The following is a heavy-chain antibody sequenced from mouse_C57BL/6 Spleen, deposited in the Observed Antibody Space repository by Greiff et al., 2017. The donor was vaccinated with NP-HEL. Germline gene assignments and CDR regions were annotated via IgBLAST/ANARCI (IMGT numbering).Heavy chain of an antibody. CDR3: ARFIATVVARYAMDY. V-gene: IGHV1-53*01. CDR2: INPSNGGT. Sequence: VKLQESGTELVKPGASVKLSCKASGYTFTSYWMHWVKQRPGQGLEWIGNINPSNGGTNYNEKFKSKATLTVDKSSSTAYMQLSSLTSEDSAVYYCARFIATVVARYAMDYWGQGTSVTVSS. D-gene: IGHD1-1*01. J-gene: IGHJ4*01. CDR1: GYTFTSYW.